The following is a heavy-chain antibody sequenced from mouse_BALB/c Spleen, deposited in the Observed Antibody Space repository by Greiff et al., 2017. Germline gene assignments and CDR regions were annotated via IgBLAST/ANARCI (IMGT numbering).Heavy chain of an antibody. D-gene: IGHD2-1*01. V-gene: IGHV14-4*02. Sequence: DVKLQESGAELVRSGASVKLSCTASGFNIKDYYMHWVKQRPEQGLEWIGWIDPENGDTEYAPKFQGKATMTADTSSNTAYLQLSSLTSEDTAVYYCNGNYEDDWGQGTTLTVSS. J-gene: IGHJ2*01. CDR1: GFNIKDYY. CDR3: NGNYEDD. CDR2: IDPENGDT.